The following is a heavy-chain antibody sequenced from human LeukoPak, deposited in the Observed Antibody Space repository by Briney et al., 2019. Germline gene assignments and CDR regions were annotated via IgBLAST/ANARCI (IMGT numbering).Heavy chain of an antibody. J-gene: IGHJ4*02. CDR2: IYSDGST. CDR3: ARGVGSDGYTLDY. D-gene: IGHD5-24*01. CDR1: GFTVSTNY. Sequence: GGSLRLSCAASGFTVSTNYMTWVRQAPGKGLEWVSFIYSDGSTYYADSVKGRFTISRDNSKNTLSLQMNSLRAEDTAVFYCARGVGSDGYTLDYWGQGTLATVSS. V-gene: IGHV3-53*01.